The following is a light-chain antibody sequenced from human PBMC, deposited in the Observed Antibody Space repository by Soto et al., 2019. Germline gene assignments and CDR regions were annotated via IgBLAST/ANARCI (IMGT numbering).Light chain of an antibody. CDR3: AAWDDSLNGVV. CDR2: SNN. Sequence: QSALTQPPSASGAPGQRVTISCYVSSSNIGRNTINWYQQLPGTAPKLLIYSNNQRPSGVPDRFSGSKSGTSASLAISGLQSEDEADYYCAAWDDSLNGVVFGGGTQLMVL. V-gene: IGLV1-44*01. J-gene: IGLJ2*01. CDR1: SSNIGRNT.